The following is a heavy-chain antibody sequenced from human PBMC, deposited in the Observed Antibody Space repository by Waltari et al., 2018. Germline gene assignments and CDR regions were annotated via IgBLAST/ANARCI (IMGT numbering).Heavy chain of an antibody. V-gene: IGHV4-59*11. CDR1: GGSISSHY. Sequence: QVQLQESGPGLVKPSETLSLTCTVSGGSISSHYWSWILQPPGKGLEWIGYIYDSGSTNYNPSLRSRVTISVDTSKNQFSLKLSSVTAADTAVYYCAKDPSGYVNDAFDIWGQGTMVTVSS. D-gene: IGHD5-12*01. CDR3: AKDPSGYVNDAFDI. CDR2: IYDSGST. J-gene: IGHJ3*02.